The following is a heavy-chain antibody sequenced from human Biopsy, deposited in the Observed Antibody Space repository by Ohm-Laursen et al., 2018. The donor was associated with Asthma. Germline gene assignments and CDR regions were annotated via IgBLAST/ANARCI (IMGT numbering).Heavy chain of an antibody. V-gene: IGHV3-9*01. CDR1: GFTFDDYA. J-gene: IGHJ4*02. CDR3: AKARIHHFYDSSGYYQHD. Sequence: SLRLSCSAPGFTFDDYAMHWVRQAPGKGLEWVSGVSWNSGSIDYADSVKGRFTISRDNAKNSLYLQMNSLRAEDTAVYYCAKARIHHFYDSSGYYQHDWGQGTLVTVSS. D-gene: IGHD3-22*01. CDR2: VSWNSGSI.